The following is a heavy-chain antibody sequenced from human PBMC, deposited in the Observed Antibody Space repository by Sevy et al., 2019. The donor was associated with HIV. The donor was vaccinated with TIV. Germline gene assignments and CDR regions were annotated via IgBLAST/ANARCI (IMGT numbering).Heavy chain of an antibody. Sequence: GGSLRLSCAASGFTFDDYAMHWVRQAPGKGLEWVSGISWNSGSIGYADSVKGRFTISRDNAKNSLYLQMNSLRAEDTAVYYCARETSSFGEGIYYGMDVWGQGTTVTVSS. CDR3: ARETSSFGEGIYYGMDV. D-gene: IGHD3-10*01. J-gene: IGHJ6*02. V-gene: IGHV3-9*01. CDR2: ISWNSGSI. CDR1: GFTFDDYA.